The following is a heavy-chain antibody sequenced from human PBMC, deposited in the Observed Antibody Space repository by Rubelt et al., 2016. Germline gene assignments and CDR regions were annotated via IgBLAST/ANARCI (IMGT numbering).Heavy chain of an antibody. J-gene: IGHJ4*02. CDR2: IKRDGSQK. CDR1: GFTFSVYW. D-gene: IGHD6-6*01. V-gene: IGHV3-7*01. CDR3: ARGASIAGRLFEY. Sequence: EVQLVESGGGLVQPGGSLRLSCAASGFTFSVYWMTWVRQAPGKGLEWVANIKRDGSQKYYVDSVKGRFTISRDNAKNSLYLQMNSLRGDDTAVYYCARGASIAGRLFEYWGQGTLVTVSS.